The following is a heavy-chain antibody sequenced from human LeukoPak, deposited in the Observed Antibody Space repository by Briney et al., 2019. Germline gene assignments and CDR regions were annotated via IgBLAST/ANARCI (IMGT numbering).Heavy chain of an antibody. CDR1: GFTFGDYA. Sequence: PGGSLRLSCTASGFTFGDYAMSWVRQAPGKGLEWVGFIRSKAYGGTTEYAASVKGRFTISRDDSKSIAYLQMNSLKTEDTAVYYCTRDAGPTVFKPYWGQGTLVTVSS. V-gene: IGHV3-49*04. CDR2: IRSKAYGGTT. D-gene: IGHD4-11*01. J-gene: IGHJ4*02. CDR3: TRDAGPTVFKPY.